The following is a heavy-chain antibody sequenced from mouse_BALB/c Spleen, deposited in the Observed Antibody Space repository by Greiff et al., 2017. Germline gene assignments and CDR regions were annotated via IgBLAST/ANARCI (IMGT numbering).Heavy chain of an antibody. D-gene: IGHD1-1*01. CDR1: GYTFTSYW. CDR2: INPSNGRT. J-gene: IGHJ3*01. CDR3: ARDIYYYGSRIVAY. Sequence: QVQLKQPGAELVKPGASVKLSCKASGYTFTSYWMHWVKQRPGQGLEWIGEINPSNGRTNYNEKFKSKATLTVDKSSSTAYMQLSSLTAEDSAVYYCARDIYYYGSRIVAYWGQGTLVTVSA. V-gene: IGHV1S81*02.